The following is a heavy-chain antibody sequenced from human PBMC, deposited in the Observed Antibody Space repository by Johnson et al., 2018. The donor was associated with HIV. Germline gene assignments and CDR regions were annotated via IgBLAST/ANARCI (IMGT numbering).Heavy chain of an antibody. D-gene: IGHD6-13*01. Sequence: QVQLVESGGGLVKPGGSLRLSCEASGFSFGDYYMTWIRQAPGKGLEWVSYISSGGSSIKYADSVKGRFTISRDNVRKSLYLEMNSLRVDDTAVYYCARDQPAGIGAIFDAWGQGTLVTVSS. CDR3: ARDQPAGIGAIFDA. J-gene: IGHJ3*01. CDR1: GFSFGDYY. CDR2: ISSGGSSI. V-gene: IGHV3-11*04.